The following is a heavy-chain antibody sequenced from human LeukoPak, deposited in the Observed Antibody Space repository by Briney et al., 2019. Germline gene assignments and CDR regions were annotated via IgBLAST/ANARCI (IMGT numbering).Heavy chain of an antibody. V-gene: IGHV1-69*04. Sequence: SVKVSCKASGGTFSSYAISWVRQAPGQGLEWMGRIIPIFGIANYAQKFQGRVTITADKSTSTAYMELSSLRSEDTAVYYCAREIQLWLEDFYYYYGMDVRGQGTTVTVSS. CDR1: GGTFSSYA. J-gene: IGHJ6*02. D-gene: IGHD5-18*01. CDR3: AREIQLWLEDFYYYYGMDV. CDR2: IIPIFGIA.